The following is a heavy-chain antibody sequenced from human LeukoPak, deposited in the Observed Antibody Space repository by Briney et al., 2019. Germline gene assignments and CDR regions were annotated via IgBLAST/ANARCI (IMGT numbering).Heavy chain of an antibody. Sequence: GGSLRLSYAASGFTFSSYRMHWVRQVPGKGPVWVSRINSDGSNTRYADSVKGRFTISRDNAKNTLYLQMNSLRAEDTAVYFCARDGGSGTPLDYWGQRTLVTVSS. D-gene: IGHD3-10*01. CDR3: ARDGGSGTPLDY. CDR2: INSDGSNT. J-gene: IGHJ4*02. V-gene: IGHV3-74*01. CDR1: GFTFSSYR.